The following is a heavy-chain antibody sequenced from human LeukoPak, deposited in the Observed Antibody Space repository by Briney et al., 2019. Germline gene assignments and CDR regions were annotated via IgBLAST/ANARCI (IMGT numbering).Heavy chain of an antibody. D-gene: IGHD2-8*01. CDR2: ISAYNGNT. CDR3: ARDGYGVSYCTNGVCYTGREDSDY. V-gene: IGHV1-18*01. J-gene: IGHJ4*02. Sequence: ASVKVSCKASGYTFTSYGISWVRQAPGRGLEWMGWISAYNGNTNYAQKLQGRVTMTTDTSSSTAYMELRSLRSEDTAVYYCARDGYGVSYCTNGVCYTGREDSDYWGQGTLVTVSS. CDR1: GYTFTSYG.